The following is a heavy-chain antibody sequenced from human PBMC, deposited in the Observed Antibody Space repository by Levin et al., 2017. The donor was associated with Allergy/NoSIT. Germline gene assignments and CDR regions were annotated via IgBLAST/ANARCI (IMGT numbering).Heavy chain of an antibody. Sequence: GGSLRLSCAASGFTFSVYWMSWVRQAPGKGLEWVANIKEDGSQKYYADSVKGLFTISRDNAKNSLDLQMNSVRAEDTAVYYCARGGVKYGLDVWGQGTTVTVSS. CDR2: IKEDGSQK. CDR3: ARGGVKYGLDV. CDR1: GFTFSVYW. J-gene: IGHJ6*02. D-gene: IGHD3-16*01. V-gene: IGHV3-7*01.